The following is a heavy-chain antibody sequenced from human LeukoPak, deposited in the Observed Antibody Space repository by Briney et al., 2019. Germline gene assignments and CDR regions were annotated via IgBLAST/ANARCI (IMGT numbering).Heavy chain of an antibody. D-gene: IGHD6-13*01. J-gene: IGHJ5*02. V-gene: IGHV4-30-2*01. Sequence: PSETLSLTCAVSGGSISSGGYSWNWIRQPPGKGLEWIGYIYHSGSTYYNPSLKSRVTISVDRSKNQFSLKLSSVTAADTAVYYCAASSSSWYLSWFDPWGQGTLVTVSS. CDR2: IYHSGST. CDR1: GGSISSGGYS. CDR3: AASSSSWYLSWFDP.